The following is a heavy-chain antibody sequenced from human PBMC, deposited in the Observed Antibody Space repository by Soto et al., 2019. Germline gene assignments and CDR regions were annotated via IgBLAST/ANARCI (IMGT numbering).Heavy chain of an antibody. CDR1: GGSLGSYY. CDR2: VFYTGST. CDR3: AREGGYCSSTSCYDWFDP. J-gene: IGHJ5*02. Sequence: SETLSLTCTVSGGSLGSYYWSWIRQPPGKGLEWIGYVFYTGSTYYNPSLKSRVTISVDTSKNQFSLKLSSVTAADTAVYYCAREGGYCSSTSCYDWFDPWGQGTLVTVSS. V-gene: IGHV4-59*12. D-gene: IGHD2-2*01.